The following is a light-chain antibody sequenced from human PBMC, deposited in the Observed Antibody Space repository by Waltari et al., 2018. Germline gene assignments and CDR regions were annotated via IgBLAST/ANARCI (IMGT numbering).Light chain of an antibody. CDR1: SSDVGSYNL. J-gene: IGLJ2*01. CDR3: CSYAGSSSVV. V-gene: IGLV2-23*02. CDR2: EVS. Sequence: ITISCTGTSSDVGSYNLVSWYQQHPGKAPKLMIYEVSKRPSGVSNRFSGSKSGNTASLTISGLQAEDEADYYCCSYAGSSSVVFGGGTKLTVL.